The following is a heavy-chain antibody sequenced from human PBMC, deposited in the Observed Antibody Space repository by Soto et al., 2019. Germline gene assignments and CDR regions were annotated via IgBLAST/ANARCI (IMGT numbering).Heavy chain of an antibody. CDR2: IIPLFGTP. D-gene: IGHD5-12*01. V-gene: IGHV1-69*01. Sequence: QVHLVQSGAEVKKPGSSVKVSCKTSGGTFSDLALSWVRQAPRQGLEWVGGIIPLFGTPNYAREFQGRVPISADESSNTVYMELRSLRSEDTAVYYCASERVAEMATGGYFDNWGQGTLVTVSS. CDR1: GGTFSDLA. CDR3: ASERVAEMATGGYFDN. J-gene: IGHJ4*02.